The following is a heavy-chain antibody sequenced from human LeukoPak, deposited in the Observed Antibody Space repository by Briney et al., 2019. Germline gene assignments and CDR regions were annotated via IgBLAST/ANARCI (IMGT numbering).Heavy chain of an antibody. D-gene: IGHD3-9*01. J-gene: IGHJ4*02. Sequence: PSETLSLTCTVSGGSISSYYWSWIRQPPGKGLEWIGYIYYSGSTNYNPSLKSRVTISVDTSKNQFSLKLSSVIAADTAVYYCARGSASYDILTGYYPLYYFDYWGQGTLVTVSS. CDR1: GGSISSYY. CDR3: ARGSASYDILTGYYPLYYFDY. V-gene: IGHV4-59*01. CDR2: IYYSGST.